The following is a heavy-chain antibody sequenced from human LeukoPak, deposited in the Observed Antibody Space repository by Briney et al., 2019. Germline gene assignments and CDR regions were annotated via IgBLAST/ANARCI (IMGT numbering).Heavy chain of an antibody. CDR3: ARAQEPLYYYGSGSYWPSFQH. Sequence: ASVKVSCKASGYTFTSYAMHWVPQAPGQRLEWMGWIYAGNDNIKSSQKLQGRVTITRDTSASTAYMELSSLRSEDTAVYYCARAQEPLYYYGSGSYWPSFQHWGQGTLVTVSS. V-gene: IGHV1-3*01. D-gene: IGHD3-10*01. CDR2: IYAGNDNI. CDR1: GYTFTSYA. J-gene: IGHJ1*01.